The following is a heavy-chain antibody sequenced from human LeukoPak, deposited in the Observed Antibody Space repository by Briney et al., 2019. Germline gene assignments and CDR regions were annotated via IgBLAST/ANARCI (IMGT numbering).Heavy chain of an antibody. CDR2: ISGSGGST. CDR1: GFTFSSYA. CDR3: AKHGGEYSYGWYFDL. Sequence: GGSLRLSWAASGFTFSSYAMSWVRQAPGKGLEWVSAISGSGGSTYYADSVKGRFTISRDNSKNTLYLQMNSLRAEDTAVYYCAKHGGEYSYGWYFDLWGRGTLVTVSS. V-gene: IGHV3-23*01. D-gene: IGHD5-18*01. J-gene: IGHJ2*01.